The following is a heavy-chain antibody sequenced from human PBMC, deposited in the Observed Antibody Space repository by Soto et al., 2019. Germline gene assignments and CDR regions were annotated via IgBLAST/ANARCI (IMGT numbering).Heavy chain of an antibody. CDR2: VSGGGGSS. D-gene: IGHD3-3*01. CDR3: AKYEEPELLFGVVTRSHFDS. Sequence: EGQLLESGGGLVQPGGSLRLSCADSGFTFSNYAMGWVRQAPGKGVAWVSGVSGGGGSSYYADSVRGRFTISRDQPKSTLFLQMHSLGAEDTALYYYAKYEEPELLFGVVTRSHFDSWGQGTLVTVSS. CDR1: GFTFSNYA. J-gene: IGHJ4*02. V-gene: IGHV3-23*01.